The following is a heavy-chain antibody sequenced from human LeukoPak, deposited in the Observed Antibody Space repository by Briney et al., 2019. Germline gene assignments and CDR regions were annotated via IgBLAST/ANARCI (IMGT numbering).Heavy chain of an antibody. CDR1: GFTFSSYA. Sequence: GGSLRLSCAASGFTFSSYAMSWVRQAPGKGLEWVSAISGSGGSTYYADSVKGRFTISRDNSKNTLYLQMNSLRAEDTAVYYCAKDPSVRFLEWLIAYWGQGTLVTVSS. CDR3: AKDPSVRFLEWLIAY. J-gene: IGHJ4*02. CDR2: ISGSGGST. D-gene: IGHD3-3*01. V-gene: IGHV3-23*01.